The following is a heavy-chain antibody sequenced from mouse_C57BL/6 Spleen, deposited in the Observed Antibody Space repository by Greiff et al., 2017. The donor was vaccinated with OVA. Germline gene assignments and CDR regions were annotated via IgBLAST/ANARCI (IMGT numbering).Heavy chain of an antibody. CDR3: ARRDDDGAMDY. D-gene: IGHD2-3*01. CDR1: GYTFTDYY. CDR2: INPNNGGT. Sequence: VQLQQSGPELVKPGASVKISCKASGYTFTDYYMTWVKQSHGKSLEWIGAINPNNGGTSYNQKFKGKATLTVDKSSSTAYMELRSLTSEDSAVYYCARRDDDGAMDYWGQGTSVTVSS. V-gene: IGHV1-26*01. J-gene: IGHJ4*01.